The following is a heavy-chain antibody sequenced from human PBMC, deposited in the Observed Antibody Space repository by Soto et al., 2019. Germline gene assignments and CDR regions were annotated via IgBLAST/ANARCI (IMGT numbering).Heavy chain of an antibody. CDR1: GCSTNGYY. Sequence: QVQLQESGPGLVKPSETLSLTCSVSGCSTNGYYLRWVRQPQEKGLECIGYIYSSGKTFYNHCLRSRLKMSEDPSPNLFSLRLSSVSAADTAVYYCARMRVVGEEAYYYMDVWGKGTTVTASS. D-gene: IGHD2-21*01. J-gene: IGHJ6*03. V-gene: IGHV4-59*01. CDR3: ARMRVVGEEAYYYMDV. CDR2: IYSSGKT.